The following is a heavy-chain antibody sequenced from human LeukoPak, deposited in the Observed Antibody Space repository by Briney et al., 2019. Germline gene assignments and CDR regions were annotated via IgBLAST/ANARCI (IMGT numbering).Heavy chain of an antibody. CDR3: ARGFSDSSGVFDY. CDR1: GFTFSRYG. D-gene: IGHD3-22*01. CDR2: IWYDGSKK. J-gene: IGHJ4*02. Sequence: SGGSLRLSCAASGFTFSRYGMHWVRQAPGTGLEWVAVIWYDGSKKYYADSMKGRFTISRDNSKNTLYLQMNSLRAEDTAIYYCARGFSDSSGVFDYWGQGTQVIVPS. V-gene: IGHV3-33*01.